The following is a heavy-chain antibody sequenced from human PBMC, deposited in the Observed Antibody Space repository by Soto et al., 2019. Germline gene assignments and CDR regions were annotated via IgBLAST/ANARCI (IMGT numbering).Heavy chain of an antibody. CDR1: GFAFSNYA. J-gene: IGHJ6*01. D-gene: IGHD3-10*01. Sequence: QVQLFESGGGVVQPGRSLRLSCAASGFAFSNYAFHWVRQAPGRGLEWVAVISHGGSDEFYAGSVKGRFIVSRGSSKSKASLHMNSLSGEDTGIYFWERSVELLWFGESSSHGLTVGGQGATVAVSS. V-gene: IGHV3-30-3*01. CDR2: ISHGGSDE. CDR3: ERSVELLWFGESSSHGLTV.